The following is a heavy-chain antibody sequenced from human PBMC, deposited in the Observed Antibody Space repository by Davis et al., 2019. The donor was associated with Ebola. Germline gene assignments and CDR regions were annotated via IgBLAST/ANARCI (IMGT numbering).Heavy chain of an antibody. J-gene: IGHJ4*02. CDR2: TYYRSKWYN. CDR1: GDSVSSNSAA. D-gene: IGHD1-26*01. Sequence: HSQTLSLTCAISGDSVSSNSAAWNWIRQSPSRGLEWLGRTYYRSKWYNDYAVSVKSRITINPDTSKNQISLQLNSVTPEDTAVYYCARAHRLNDFSGTYYVDDYWGQGTLVTVSS. V-gene: IGHV6-1*01. CDR3: ARAHRLNDFSGTYYVDDY.